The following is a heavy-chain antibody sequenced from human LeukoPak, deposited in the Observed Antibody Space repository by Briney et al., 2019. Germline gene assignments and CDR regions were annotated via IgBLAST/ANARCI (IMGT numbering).Heavy chain of an antibody. D-gene: IGHD3-3*01. CDR1: GFTFSSYA. J-gene: IGHJ4*02. Sequence: GGSLRLSCAASGFTFSSYAMSWVRQAPGKGLEWVSAISGSGGSTYYADSVKGRFTISRDNSKNTLYLQMNSLRAEDTAVYYCAKAGGVLRFLEWLLSGSVYFDYWGQGTLVTVSS. V-gene: IGHV3-23*01. CDR2: ISGSGGST. CDR3: AKAGGVLRFLEWLLSGSVYFDY.